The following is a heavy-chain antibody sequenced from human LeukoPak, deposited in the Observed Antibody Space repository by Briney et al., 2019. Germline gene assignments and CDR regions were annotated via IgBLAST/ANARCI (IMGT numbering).Heavy chain of an antibody. V-gene: IGHV1-18*01. J-gene: IGHJ4*02. CDR3: ASNLEGASGY. CDR2: ISAYNGNT. CDR1: GYTFTSYG. D-gene: IGHD1-26*01. Sequence: ASVKVSCKASGYTFTSYGISWVRQAPGQGLEWMGWISAYNGNTNYAQKLQGRVTMTRDTSISTAYMELSRLRSDDTAVYYCASNLEGASGYWGQGTLVTVSS.